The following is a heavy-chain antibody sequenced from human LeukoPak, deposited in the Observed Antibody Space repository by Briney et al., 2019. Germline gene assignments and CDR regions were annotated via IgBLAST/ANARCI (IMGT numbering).Heavy chain of an antibody. CDR1: GFTFSSYG. Sequence: GGSLRLSCAASGFTFSSYGMNWVRQAPGKGLEWVSSISSSSSYIYYADSVKGRFTISRDNAKNSLYLQMNSLRAEDTAVYYCMVVAATKDSFDYWGQGTLVTVSS. V-gene: IGHV3-21*01. J-gene: IGHJ4*02. CDR2: ISSSSSYI. D-gene: IGHD2-15*01. CDR3: MVVAATKDSFDY.